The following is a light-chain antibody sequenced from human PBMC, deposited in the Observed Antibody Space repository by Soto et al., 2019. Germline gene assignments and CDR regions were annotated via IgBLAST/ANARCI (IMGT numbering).Light chain of an antibody. CDR1: QSVSSN. CDR3: QHYNNRPPFT. CDR2: GAS. Sequence: EIVMTQSPATLSVSPGERATLSCRASQSVSSNLAWYQQKPGQAPRLLIYGASTRATGIPARFSGSGSGTDFPLTISTLQSEDFAVYYCQHYNNRPPFTFGPGPKVDIK. J-gene: IGKJ3*01. V-gene: IGKV3-15*01.